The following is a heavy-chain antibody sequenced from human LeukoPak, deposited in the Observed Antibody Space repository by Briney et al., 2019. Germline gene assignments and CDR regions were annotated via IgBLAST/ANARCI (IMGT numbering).Heavy chain of an antibody. D-gene: IGHD3-16*01. Sequence: PGGSLRLSWAAAGFTFSSYDMSWVRQAPGKWLEWVSVISGSGDSTYYAGSGKGRFAISRDNSKTALFLQMNSLRAEDAAVYYCAKVLRQWTHALVFDYWGQGTLVTVSS. CDR3: AKVLRQWTHALVFDY. J-gene: IGHJ4*02. V-gene: IGHV3-23*01. CDR2: ISGSGDST. CDR1: GFTFSSYD.